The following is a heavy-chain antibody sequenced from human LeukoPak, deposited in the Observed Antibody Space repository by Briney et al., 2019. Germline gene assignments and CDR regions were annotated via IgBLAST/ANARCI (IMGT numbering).Heavy chain of an antibody. V-gene: IGHV1-18*01. Sequence: ASVKVSCKASGNTFTSYGISWVRQAPGQGLEWMGWISAYSGSTNSAQKFQDRVTMTTDRSTSTTYMELRSLTSDDTAVYYCARDWGATTWFDPWGQGTLVTVSS. D-gene: IGHD1-26*01. CDR3: ARDWGATTWFDP. J-gene: IGHJ5*02. CDR2: ISAYSGST. CDR1: GNTFTSYG.